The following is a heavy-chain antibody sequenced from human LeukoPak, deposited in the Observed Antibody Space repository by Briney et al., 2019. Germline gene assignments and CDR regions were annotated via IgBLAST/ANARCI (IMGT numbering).Heavy chain of an antibody. V-gene: IGHV1-69*01. D-gene: IGHD6-19*01. Sequence: WASVKVSCKASGGTFSSYAISWVRQAPGQGLEWMGGIIPIFGTANYAQKFQGRVTITADESTSTAYMELSRLRSDDTAVYYCARGSAVSIKGAFDIWGQGTMVTVSS. CDR2: IIPIFGTA. J-gene: IGHJ3*02. CDR1: GGTFSSYA. CDR3: ARGSAVSIKGAFDI.